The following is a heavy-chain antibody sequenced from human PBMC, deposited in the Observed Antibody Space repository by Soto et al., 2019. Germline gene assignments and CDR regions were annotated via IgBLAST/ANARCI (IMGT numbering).Heavy chain of an antibody. V-gene: IGHV1-18*01. J-gene: IGHJ4*02. Sequence: ASVKVSCKASGNTVASHGFSWVRQAPGQGLEWMGWISGFNGQTNYALKFQGRVTLTTDTSTSTAYMELRSLRSDDTAVYFCARVDPRGVAVVRDYWAQGPLVTVSS. CDR1: GNTVASHG. CDR3: ARVDPRGVAVVRDY. D-gene: IGHD3-10*01. CDR2: ISGFNGQT.